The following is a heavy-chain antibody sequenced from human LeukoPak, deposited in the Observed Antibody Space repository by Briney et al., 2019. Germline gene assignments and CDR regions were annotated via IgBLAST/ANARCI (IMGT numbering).Heavy chain of an antibody. CDR3: ARAYPGGSGWSTDAFDI. D-gene: IGHD6-19*01. CDR1: GYTFTSYD. V-gene: IGHV1-8*01. CDR2: MNPNSGNT. Sequence: ASVKVSCKASGYTFTSYDINWVRQATGQGLEWMGWMNPNSGNTGYAQKFQGRVTMTRNTSISTAYMELSSLRSEDTAVYYCARAYPGGSGWSTDAFDIWGQGTMVTVSS. J-gene: IGHJ3*02.